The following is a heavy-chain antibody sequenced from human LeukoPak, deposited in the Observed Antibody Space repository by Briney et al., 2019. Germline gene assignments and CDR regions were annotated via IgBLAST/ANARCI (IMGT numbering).Heavy chain of an antibody. CDR2: IYSGGNT. CDR1: GFTVSSNY. J-gene: IGHJ6*02. D-gene: IGHD3-10*01. CDR3: AKASSTGAGSYFYGMDV. V-gene: IGHV3-53*01. Sequence: GGSLRLSCAASGFTVSSNYMTWVRQAPGKGLEWVSVIYSGGNTYYADSVKGRFTISRDNSKNTLYLQMNSLRAEDTAVYYCAKASSTGAGSYFYGMDVWGQGTTVTVSS.